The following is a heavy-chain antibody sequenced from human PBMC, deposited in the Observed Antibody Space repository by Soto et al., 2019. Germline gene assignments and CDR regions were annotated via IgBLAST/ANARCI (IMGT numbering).Heavy chain of an antibody. Sequence: QVQLQESGPGLVNPSDTLSLTCTVSGGSISSYYWSWVRQTPGKGLEWIAYISYSGRTNYSPSLRSRTTISVDLSKNLFSMNLSSVIAADTAVYFCARVSGIFGVVSPFDYWGQGTLVTVSS. V-gene: IGHV4-59*01. J-gene: IGHJ4*02. CDR3: ARVSGIFGVVSPFDY. CDR2: ISYSGRT. CDR1: GGSISSYY. D-gene: IGHD3-3*01.